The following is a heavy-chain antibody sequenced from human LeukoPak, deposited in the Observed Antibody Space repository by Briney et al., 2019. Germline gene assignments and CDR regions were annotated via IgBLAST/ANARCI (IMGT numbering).Heavy chain of an antibody. CDR1: GYTFTSYA. J-gene: IGHJ6*02. Sequence: ASVKVSCKASGYTFTSYAMHWVRQAPGQRLEWMGWINAGNGNTEYSQKFQGRVTITRDTSASTAYMELSSLRSEDTAVYYCASWDILTGPYGMDVWGQGTTVTVSS. V-gene: IGHV1-3*01. CDR2: INAGNGNT. CDR3: ASWDILTGPYGMDV. D-gene: IGHD3-9*01.